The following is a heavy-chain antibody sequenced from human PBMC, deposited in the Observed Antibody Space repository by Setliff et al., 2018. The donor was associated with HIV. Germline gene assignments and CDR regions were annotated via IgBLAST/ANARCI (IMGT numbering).Heavy chain of an antibody. Sequence: GGSLRLSCAASGFTVSSNYMSWVRQAPGKGLEWVSHIGTAGDTYYLDSVKGRFTISREDARNSGYLQMNSLRDDDTAVYFCARTAYYRDSSGYYSVAFDMWGPGTMVTVSS. CDR3: ARTAYYRDSSGYYSVAFDM. V-gene: IGHV3-53*01. D-gene: IGHD3-22*01. J-gene: IGHJ3*02. CDR1: GFTVSSNY. CDR2: IGTAGDT.